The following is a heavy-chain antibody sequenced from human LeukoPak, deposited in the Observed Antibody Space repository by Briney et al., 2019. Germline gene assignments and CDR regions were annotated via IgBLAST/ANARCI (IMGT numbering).Heavy chain of an antibody. D-gene: IGHD4-17*01. Sequence: SETLSLTCTVSGGSISSYYWSWIRQPPGKGLEWIGYIYYSGSTNYNPSLKSRVTISVDTSKNQFSLKLSSVTAADTAVYYWARDKPVSYGEAVGAFDIWGQGTMVTVSS. CDR3: ARDKPVSYGEAVGAFDI. CDR1: GGSISSYY. V-gene: IGHV4-59*01. J-gene: IGHJ3*02. CDR2: IYYSGST.